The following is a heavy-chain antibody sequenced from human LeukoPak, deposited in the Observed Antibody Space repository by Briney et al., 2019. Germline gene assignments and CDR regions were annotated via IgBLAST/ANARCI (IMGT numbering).Heavy chain of an antibody. D-gene: IGHD3-16*02. V-gene: IGHV3-23*01. CDR2: ISGSGGST. J-gene: IGHJ4*02. Sequence: GGSLRLSCAASGFTFSSYAMSWVRQAPGKGLEWVSAISGSGGSTYYADSVKGRFTISRDNSKNTLYLQMNSLRAGDTAVYYCAKDGYDYVWGSYLSSDYWGQGTLVTVSS. CDR3: AKDGYDYVWGSYLSSDY. CDR1: GFTFSSYA.